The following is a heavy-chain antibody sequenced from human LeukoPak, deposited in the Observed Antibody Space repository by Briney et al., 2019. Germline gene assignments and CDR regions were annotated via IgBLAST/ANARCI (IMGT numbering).Heavy chain of an antibody. CDR1: GYTFTGYY. CDR3: ARGAPRITMIVVVNDAFDI. Sequence: ASVKVSCKASGYTFTGYYMHWVRQAPGQGLEWMGWINPNSGRTNYAQKFQGRVTMTRDTSISTAYMELSRLRSDDTAVYYCARGAPRITMIVVVNDAFDIWGQGTMVTVSS. V-gene: IGHV1-2*02. D-gene: IGHD3-22*01. CDR2: INPNSGRT. J-gene: IGHJ3*02.